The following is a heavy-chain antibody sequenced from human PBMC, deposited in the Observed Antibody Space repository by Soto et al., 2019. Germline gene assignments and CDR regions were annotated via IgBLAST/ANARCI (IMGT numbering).Heavy chain of an antibody. CDR3: AKDMAPFPRSYSGEYYFDY. CDR1: GFTFDDYT. J-gene: IGHJ4*02. D-gene: IGHD1-26*01. Sequence: GGSLRLSCAASGFTFDDYTMHWVRQAPGKGLEWVSLISWDGGSTYYADSVKGRFTISRDNSKNSLYLQMNNLRTEDTALYYCAKDMAPFPRSYSGEYYFDYWGQGTLVTVSS. V-gene: IGHV3-43*01. CDR2: ISWDGGST.